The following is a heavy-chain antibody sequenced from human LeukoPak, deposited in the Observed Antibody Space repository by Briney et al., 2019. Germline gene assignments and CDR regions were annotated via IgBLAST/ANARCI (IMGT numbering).Heavy chain of an antibody. CDR1: VGPISSYY. CDR2: IYTSGST. CDR3: ATGGSGYWYFDL. V-gene: IGHV4-4*07. Sequence: KPSETLSLTCTVSVGPISSYYWSWIRQPAGKGLEWIGRIYTSGSTNYNPSLKSRVTISVDKSKNQFSLKLSSVTAADTAVYYCATGGSGYWYFDLWGRGTLVTVSS. D-gene: IGHD2-8*02. J-gene: IGHJ2*01.